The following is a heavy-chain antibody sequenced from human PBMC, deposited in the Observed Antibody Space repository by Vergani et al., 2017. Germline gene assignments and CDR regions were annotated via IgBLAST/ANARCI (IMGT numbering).Heavy chain of an antibody. CDR3: ATGHYGDYRYFDY. CDR1: GGSISSHH. V-gene: IGHV4-59*11. J-gene: IGHJ4*02. CDR2: IYYSGST. Sequence: QVQLQESGQGLVKPSETLSLTCTVSGGSISSHHWSWIRQPPGKGLEWSGYIYYSGSTNYNPSLKSRVTISVDTSKNQFSMKLSSVTAADPAVYYCATGHYGDYRYFDYWGQGTLVTVSS. D-gene: IGHD4-17*01.